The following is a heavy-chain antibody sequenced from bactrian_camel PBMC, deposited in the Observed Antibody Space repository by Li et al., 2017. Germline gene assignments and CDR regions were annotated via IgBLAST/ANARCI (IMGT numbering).Heavy chain of an antibody. CDR1: GFTVSAYA. CDR3: AAGLGPAGKIYIGPGWGFGY. V-gene: IGHV3S31*01. Sequence: VQLVESGGGLVQPGGSLRLSCEASGFTVSAYAMSWVRQAPGKGLEWISVIHRGGTITYYADSVKGRFTISRDNTKNTLYLQMNSLKPEDTAMYFCAAGLGPAGKIYIGPGWGFGYWGQGTQVTVS. J-gene: IGHJ6*01. CDR2: IHRGGTIT. D-gene: IGHD2*01.